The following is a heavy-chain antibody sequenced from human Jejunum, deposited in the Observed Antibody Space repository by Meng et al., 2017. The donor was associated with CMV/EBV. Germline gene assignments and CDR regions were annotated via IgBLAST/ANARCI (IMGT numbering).Heavy chain of an antibody. CDR3: AKDSSAYYFYYLDY. V-gene: IGHV3-30*02. J-gene: IGHJ4*02. D-gene: IGHD3-22*01. CDR2: IRHDGSNK. Sequence: SGFPFDSYGIHWVRKAPGKGLEWVAFIRHDGSNKYYADSVKGRFTISRDNSKNTLYLEMNSLRAEDTAVYYCAKDSSAYYFYYLDYWGQGTLVTVSS. CDR1: GFPFDSYG.